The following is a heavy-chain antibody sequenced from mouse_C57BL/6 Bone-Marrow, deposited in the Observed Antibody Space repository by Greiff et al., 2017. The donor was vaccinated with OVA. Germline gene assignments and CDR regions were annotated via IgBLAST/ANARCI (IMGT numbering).Heavy chain of an antibody. CDR3: SRRYFDV. J-gene: IGHJ1*03. CDR1: GYTFTSYD. V-gene: IGHV1-85*01. CDR2: IYPRDGST. Sequence: VQLVESGPELVKPGASVKLSCKASGYTFTSYDINWVKQRPGQGLEWIGWIYPRDGSTKYNEKFKGKATLTVDTSSSTAYMELHSLTSEDSAVYFCSRRYFDVWGTGTTVTVSS. D-gene: IGHD1-1*01.